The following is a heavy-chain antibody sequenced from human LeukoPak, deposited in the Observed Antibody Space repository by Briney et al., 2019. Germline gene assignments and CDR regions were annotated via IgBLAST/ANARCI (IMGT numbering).Heavy chain of an antibody. D-gene: IGHD6-19*01. CDR3: ARDGGSAWFLDY. V-gene: IGHV3-21*01. Sequence: GGSLRLSCAAYGFTFSSYWMSWVRQAPGKGLEWVSFISSASSYIYYADSMKGRFTISRDNAKNSLYLQMNSLRAEDTAVYYCARDGGSAWFLDYWGQGTLVTVSS. CDR1: GFTFSSYW. J-gene: IGHJ4*02. CDR2: ISSASSYI.